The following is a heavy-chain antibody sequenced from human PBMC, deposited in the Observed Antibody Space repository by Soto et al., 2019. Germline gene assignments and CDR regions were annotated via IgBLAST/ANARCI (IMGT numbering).Heavy chain of an antibody. CDR2: IIPIFGTA. J-gene: IGHJ6*02. D-gene: IGHD3-16*01. Sequence: QVQLVQSGAEVKKPGSSVKVSCKASGGTFSSYAISWVRQAPGQGREWMGGIIPIFGTADYAQKFQGRVTITADDVTSTAYMELSSLRSEDTAVYYCARHLGGNHYYYGMDVWGQGTTVTVSS. CDR3: ARHLGGNHYYYGMDV. V-gene: IGHV1-69*12. CDR1: GGTFSSYA.